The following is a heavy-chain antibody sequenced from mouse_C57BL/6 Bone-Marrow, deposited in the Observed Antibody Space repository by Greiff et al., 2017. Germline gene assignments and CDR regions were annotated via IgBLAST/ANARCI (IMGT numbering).Heavy chain of an antibody. J-gene: IGHJ2*01. Sequence: QVQLQQPGAELVMPGASVKLSCKASGYTFTSYWMHWVKQRPGQGLEWIGEIDPSDSYTNYNQKFKGKSTLTVDKSSSTAYMQLSSLTSEDSAVYYCARCPMVRHLYYFDYWGQGTTPTVSS. CDR2: IDPSDSYT. D-gene: IGHD2-1*01. V-gene: IGHV1-69*01. CDR3: ARCPMVRHLYYFDY. CDR1: GYTFTSYW.